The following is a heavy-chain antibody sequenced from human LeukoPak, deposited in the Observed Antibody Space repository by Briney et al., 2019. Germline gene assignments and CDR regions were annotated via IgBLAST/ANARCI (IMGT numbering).Heavy chain of an antibody. D-gene: IGHD2-21*02. V-gene: IGHV3-30-3*01. CDR1: GFTFSSYA. CDR2: ISYDGSNK. Sequence: PGRSLRLSCAASGFTFSSYAMHWVRQAPGKELEWVAVISYDGSNKYYADSVKGRFTISRDNSKNTLYLQMNSLRAEDTAVYYCARKRVVVTAYDAFDVWGQGTMVTVSS. CDR3: ARKRVVVTAYDAFDV. J-gene: IGHJ3*01.